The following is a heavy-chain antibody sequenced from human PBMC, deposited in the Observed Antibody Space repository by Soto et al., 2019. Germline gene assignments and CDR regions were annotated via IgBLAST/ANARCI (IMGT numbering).Heavy chain of an antibody. CDR1: GYSFTSYW. CDR3: ARLNPYDILTKEYYYYYGMDV. Sequence: PGESLKISCKGSGYSFTSYWIGWVRQMPGKGLEWMGIIYPGDSDTRYSPSFQGQVTISADKSISTAYLQWSSLKAPDTAMYYCARLNPYDILTKEYYYYYGMDVWGQGTTDTVSS. J-gene: IGHJ6*02. D-gene: IGHD3-9*01. V-gene: IGHV5-51*01. CDR2: IYPGDSDT.